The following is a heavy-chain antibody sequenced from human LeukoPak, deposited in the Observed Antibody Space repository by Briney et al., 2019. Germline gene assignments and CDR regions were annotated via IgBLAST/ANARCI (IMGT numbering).Heavy chain of an antibody. CDR3: ARDDYGGALDI. CDR1: GYTFTGYY. J-gene: IGHJ3*02. V-gene: IGHV1-2*02. Sequence: ASVKVSCKASGYTFTGYYMHWVRQAPGQGLEWMGWINPNSGGTDYAQKFQGRVTMTKDTSISTAYMEVSRLRSDDTAVYYCARDDYGGALDIWGQGTMVTVSS. D-gene: IGHD4-23*01. CDR2: INPNSGGT.